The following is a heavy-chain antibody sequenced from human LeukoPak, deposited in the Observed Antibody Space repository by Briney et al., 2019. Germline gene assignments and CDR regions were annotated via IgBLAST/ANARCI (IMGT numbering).Heavy chain of an antibody. Sequence: SQTLSLTCTVSGGSISSGSYYWSWIRQPAGKGLVWIGRIYTSGSTNYNPSLKSRVTISVDTSKNQFSLKLSSVTAADTAVYYCARLVQFYYFDYWGQGTLVTVSS. CDR3: ARLVQFYYFDY. V-gene: IGHV4-61*02. J-gene: IGHJ4*02. D-gene: IGHD1-1*01. CDR2: IYTSGST. CDR1: GGSISSGSYY.